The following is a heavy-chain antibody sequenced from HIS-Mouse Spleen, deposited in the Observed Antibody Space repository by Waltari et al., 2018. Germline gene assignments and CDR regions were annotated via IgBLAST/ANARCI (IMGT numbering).Heavy chain of an antibody. J-gene: IGHJ2*01. CDR2: IYYSGST. CDR3: AREIPYSSSWYDWYFDL. V-gene: IGHV4-39*07. Sequence: QLQLQESGPGLVKPSETLSLTCTVPGGSISSSSYDWGGIRQPPGKGLGWIGSIYYSGSTYYNPSLKSRVTISVDTSKNQFSLKLSSVTAADTAVYYCAREIPYSSSWYDWYFDLWGRGTLVTVSS. CDR1: GGSISSSSYD. D-gene: IGHD6-13*01.